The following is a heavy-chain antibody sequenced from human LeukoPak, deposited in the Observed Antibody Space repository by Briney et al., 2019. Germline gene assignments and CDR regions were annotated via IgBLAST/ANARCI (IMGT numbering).Heavy chain of an antibody. J-gene: IGHJ6*02. Sequence: GASVKVSCKASGYTFTSYGISWVRQAPGQGLEWMGRIIPILGIANYAQKFQGRVTITADKSTSTAYMELSSLRSEDTAVYYCAREGPLGAAHYYYGMDVWGQGTTVTVSS. D-gene: IGHD6-13*01. V-gene: IGHV1-69*04. CDR3: AREGPLGAAHYYYGMDV. CDR1: GYTFTSYG. CDR2: IIPILGIA.